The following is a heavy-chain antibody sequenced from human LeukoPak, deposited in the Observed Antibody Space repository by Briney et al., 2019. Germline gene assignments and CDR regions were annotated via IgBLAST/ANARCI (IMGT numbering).Heavy chain of an antibody. J-gene: IGHJ4*02. CDR3: AKDAQRGLRLTLFDY. Sequence: ASVKVSCKASGYTFTSYYMHWVRQAPGQRLEWMGWINPNSGGTNYAQRFQGRVTMTRDTSISTAYMELSRLRSDDTAVYYCAKDAQRGLRLTLFDYWGQGTLVTVSS. V-gene: IGHV1-2*02. D-gene: IGHD5-12*01. CDR2: INPNSGGT. CDR1: GYTFTSYY.